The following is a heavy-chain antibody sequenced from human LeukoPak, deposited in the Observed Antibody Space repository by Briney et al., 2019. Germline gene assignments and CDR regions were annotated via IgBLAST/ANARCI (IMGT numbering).Heavy chain of an antibody. CDR3: ARDRGFLEWLPDY. CDR1: GFTFSSYS. J-gene: IGHJ4*02. CDR2: ISSSSSYI. V-gene: IGHV3-21*01. D-gene: IGHD3-3*01. Sequence: GGSLRLSYAASGFTFSSYSMNWVRQAPGKGLEWVSSISSSSSYIYYADSVKGRFTISRDNAKNSLYLQMNSLRAEDTAVYYCARDRGFLEWLPDYWGQGTLVTVSS.